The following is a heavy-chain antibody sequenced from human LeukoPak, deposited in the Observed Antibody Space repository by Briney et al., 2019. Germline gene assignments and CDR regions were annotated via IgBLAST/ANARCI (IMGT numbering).Heavy chain of an antibody. D-gene: IGHD5-18*01. CDR2: IIPVFGTA. CDR3: ARDSYGSPTLLFFDD. CDR1: GYTFTSYG. V-gene: IGHV1-69*05. J-gene: IGHJ4*02. Sequence: ASVKVSCTASGYTFTSYGISWVRQAPGQGLEWMGGIIPVFGTANYSQKFQGRVTITTDESTSTAYMELSSLRSEDTAVYYCARDSYGSPTLLFFDDWGQGTLVTVHS.